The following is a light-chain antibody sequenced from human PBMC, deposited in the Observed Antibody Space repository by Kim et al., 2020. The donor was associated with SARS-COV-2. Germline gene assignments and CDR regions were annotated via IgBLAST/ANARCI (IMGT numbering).Light chain of an antibody. J-gene: IGLJ3*02. CDR1: SGSIASNY. CDR2: EDD. V-gene: IGLV6-57*01. Sequence: GKTVTISCTRSSGSIASNYVQWYQQRPGSSPTTVIYEDDQRPSGVPDRFSGSIDSSSNSASLIISGLKTEDEADYYCQSYDSSSWVFGGGTKVTVL. CDR3: QSYDSSSWV.